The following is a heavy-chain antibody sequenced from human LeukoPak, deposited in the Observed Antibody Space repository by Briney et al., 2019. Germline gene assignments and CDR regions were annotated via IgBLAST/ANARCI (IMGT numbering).Heavy chain of an antibody. D-gene: IGHD3-10*01. V-gene: IGHV3-7*01. CDR3: VSLRVSTVRDSFDL. J-gene: IGHJ3*01. CDR2: IKKDGSLK. CDR1: GLAFDIYW. Sequence: PGGSLRLSCAASGLAFDIYWMTWVRQAPGKGLEWVANIKKDGSLKQYVAAVRGRFTVSRDNAKNSLYLQMSSLRADDTAVYYCVSLRVSTVRDSFDLWGQGTMVTVSS.